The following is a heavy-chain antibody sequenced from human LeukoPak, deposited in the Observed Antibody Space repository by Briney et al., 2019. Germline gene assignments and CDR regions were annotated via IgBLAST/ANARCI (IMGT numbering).Heavy chain of an antibody. V-gene: IGHV4-39*01. CDR2: IYCSVST. CDR3: ARHQPTQDGYFDY. D-gene: IGHD5-24*01. J-gene: IGHJ4*02. Sequence: WVRQPPGKGLEWIGSIYCSVSTYYNPSVKCRVTISVDTSKHQFSLKLISVTAADTAVYYCARHQPTQDGYFDYWGQGTLVTVSS.